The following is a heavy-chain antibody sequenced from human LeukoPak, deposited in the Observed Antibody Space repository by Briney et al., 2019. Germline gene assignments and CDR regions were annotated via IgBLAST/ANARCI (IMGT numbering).Heavy chain of an antibody. CDR2: ITISSSII. J-gene: IGHJ4*02. CDR1: GFSFSDYS. CDR3: ARDLSDDYSLDY. Sequence: GGSLRLSCAASGFSFSDYSMNWVRQAPGKGLEWVSSITISSSIIYYADSVKGRFTISRDNAKNSLFLQMNSLRAEDTAVYYCARDLSDDYSLDYWGQGTLVSVSS. D-gene: IGHD3-16*01. V-gene: IGHV3-21*01.